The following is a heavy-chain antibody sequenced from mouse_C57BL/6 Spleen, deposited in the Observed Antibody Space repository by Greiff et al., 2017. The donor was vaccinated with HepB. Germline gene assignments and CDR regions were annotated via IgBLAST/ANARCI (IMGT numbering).Heavy chain of an antibody. D-gene: IGHD1-1*01. J-gene: IGHJ4*01. Sequence: EVQLQQSGAELVRPGASVKLSCTASGFNIKDDYMHWVKQRPEQGLEWIGWIDPENGDTEYASKFQGKATITADTSSNTAYLQLSSLTSEDTAVYYCTTGDYYGRNDAMDYWGQGTSVTVSS. CDR3: TTGDYYGRNDAMDY. V-gene: IGHV14-4*01. CDR2: IDPENGDT. CDR1: GFNIKDDY.